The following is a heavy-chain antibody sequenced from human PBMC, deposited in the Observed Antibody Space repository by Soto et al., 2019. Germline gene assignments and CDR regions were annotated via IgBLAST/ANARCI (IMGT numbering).Heavy chain of an antibody. CDR1: GGSISSGGYY. CDR2: IYYSGST. CDR3: ASERGVLWFGELQRWCDP. D-gene: IGHD3-10*01. J-gene: IGHJ5*02. Sequence: QVQLQESGPGLVKPSQTLSLTCTVSGGSISSGGYYWSWIRQHPGKGLEWIGYIYYSGSTYYNPSLKGPVTISVDTSKHPFSLKLSSVTAEDTAVYYCASERGVLWFGELQRWCDPWCQGTLVTVSS. V-gene: IGHV4-31*01.